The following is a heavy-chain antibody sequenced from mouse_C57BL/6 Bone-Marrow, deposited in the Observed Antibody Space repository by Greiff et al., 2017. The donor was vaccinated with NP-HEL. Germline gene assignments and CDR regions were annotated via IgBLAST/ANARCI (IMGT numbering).Heavy chain of an antibody. CDR1: GYAFSSSW. Sequence: QVQLQQSGPELVKPGASVKISCKASGYAFSSSWMNWVKQRPGKGLEWIGRIYPGDGDTNYNGKFKGKATLTADKSSSTAYMQLSSLTSEDSAVYFCAMGIYYDYDGYFDVWGTGTTVTVSS. J-gene: IGHJ1*03. CDR2: IYPGDGDT. D-gene: IGHD2-4*01. V-gene: IGHV1-82*01. CDR3: AMGIYYDYDGYFDV.